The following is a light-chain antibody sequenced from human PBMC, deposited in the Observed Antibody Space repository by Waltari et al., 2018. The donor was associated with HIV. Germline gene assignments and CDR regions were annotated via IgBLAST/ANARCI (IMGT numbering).Light chain of an antibody. CDR3: QETHSLLYG. J-gene: IGKJ2*03. V-gene: IGKV1-39*01. Sequence: DIQMTPSPSSLSASVGDRVPITCRASQNIRSSLAWYQQKPGKVPKVLMYASSTLERGVSSRFSGSGSGTEFTLIISKLQPEDSATYFCQETHSLLYGFGQGSKLEIK. CDR1: QNIRSS. CDR2: ASS.